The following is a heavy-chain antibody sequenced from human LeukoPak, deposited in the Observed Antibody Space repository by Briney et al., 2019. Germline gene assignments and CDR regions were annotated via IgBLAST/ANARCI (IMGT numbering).Heavy chain of an antibody. CDR3: AKDSGSFHDAFDI. V-gene: IGHV3-23*01. CDR2: ISGSGGST. D-gene: IGHD1-26*01. CDR1: GFTFSSYA. Sequence: PGGSLRLSCAASGFTFSSYAMSWVRQAPGKGLEWVSAISGSGGSTYYAVSVKGRFTISRDNSKNTLYLQMNSLRAEDTAVYYCAKDSGSFHDAFDIWGQGTMVTVSS. J-gene: IGHJ3*02.